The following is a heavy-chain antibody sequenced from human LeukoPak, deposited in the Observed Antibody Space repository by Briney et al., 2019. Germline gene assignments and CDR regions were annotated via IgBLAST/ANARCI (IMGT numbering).Heavy chain of an antibody. D-gene: IGHD3-10*01. CDR1: GFTVSSNY. J-gene: IGHJ4*02. V-gene: IGHV3-53*01. CDR3: ARLLWFGESNYFDY. Sequence: GGSLRLSCVASGFTVSSNYMNWVRQAPGKGLEWVSVIYSGGSTYYADSVKGRFTISRDNSKNTLYLQMNSLRAEDTAVYYCARLLWFGESNYFDYWGQGSLVTVSS. CDR2: IYSGGST.